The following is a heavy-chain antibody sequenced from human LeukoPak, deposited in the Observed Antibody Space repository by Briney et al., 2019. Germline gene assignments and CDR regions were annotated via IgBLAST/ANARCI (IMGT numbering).Heavy chain of an antibody. D-gene: IGHD3-3*01. CDR2: ISGSGGST. Sequence: GGSLRLSCAASGFTFSSYAMSWVRQAPGKGLEWVSAISGSGGSTYYADSVKGRFTISRDNSKNTLYLQMNSLRAEDTAVCYCAKDGSRHYDFWSGYLYYFDYWGQGTLVTVSS. V-gene: IGHV3-23*01. CDR3: AKDGSRHYDFWSGYLYYFDY. CDR1: GFTFSSYA. J-gene: IGHJ4*02.